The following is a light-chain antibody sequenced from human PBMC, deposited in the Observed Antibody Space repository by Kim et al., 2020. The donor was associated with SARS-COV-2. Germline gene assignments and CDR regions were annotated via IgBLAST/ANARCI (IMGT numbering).Light chain of an antibody. CDR2: QDN. Sequence: SYELTQPPSVSVSPGQAATITCSGHKLGEKHVSWYQQKPGQSPVLVIYQDNKRPSGIPERFSGSNSGNTATLTVSGTQAMDEADYYCQAWDSNAGGFGGG. CDR1: KLGEKH. J-gene: IGLJ3*02. CDR3: QAWDSNAGG. V-gene: IGLV3-1*01.